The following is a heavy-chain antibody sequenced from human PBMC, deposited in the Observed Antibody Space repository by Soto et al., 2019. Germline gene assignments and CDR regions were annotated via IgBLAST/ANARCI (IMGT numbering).Heavy chain of an antibody. J-gene: IGHJ6*02. Sequence: ETLSLTCTVSGGSISSYYWSWIRQPPGKGLEWIGYIYYSGSTNYNPSLKSRVTISVDTSKNQFSLKLSSVTAADTAVYYCARTIVGATGHYYYYYGMDVWGQGTTVTVSS. CDR1: GGSISSYY. V-gene: IGHV4-59*01. CDR2: IYYSGST. CDR3: ARTIVGATGHYYYYYGMDV. D-gene: IGHD1-26*01.